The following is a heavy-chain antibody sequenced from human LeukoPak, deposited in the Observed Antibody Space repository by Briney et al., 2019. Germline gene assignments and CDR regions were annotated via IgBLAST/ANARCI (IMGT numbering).Heavy chain of an antibody. CDR2: IYYSGST. Sequence: SETLSLTCTVSGGSISSSSYYWGWIRQPPGKGLEWIGSIYYSGSTYYNPSLKSRVTISVDTSKNQFSLKLSSVTAADTAVYYCARADGSGSYYPGYYFDYWGQGTLVTVSS. D-gene: IGHD3-10*01. CDR3: ARADGSGSYYPGYYFDY. CDR1: GGSISSSSYY. V-gene: IGHV4-39*07. J-gene: IGHJ4*02.